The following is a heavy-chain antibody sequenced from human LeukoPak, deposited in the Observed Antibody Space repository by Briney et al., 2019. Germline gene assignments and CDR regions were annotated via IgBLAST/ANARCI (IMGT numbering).Heavy chain of an antibody. CDR2: IYYSGST. CDR3: ARVVMAHSNWFDP. D-gene: IGHD3-22*01. CDR1: GDSISNYY. V-gene: IGHV4-59*12. J-gene: IGHJ5*02. Sequence: PSETLSLTCSVSGDSISNYYWSWIRQPPGKGLEWIGYIYYSGSTNYRPSLKSRVTISVDTSKNQFSLKLSSVTAADTAVYYCARVVMAHSNWFDPWGQGTLVTVPS.